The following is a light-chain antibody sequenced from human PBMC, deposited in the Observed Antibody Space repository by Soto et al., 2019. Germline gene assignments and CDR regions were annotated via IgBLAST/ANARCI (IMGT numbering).Light chain of an antibody. CDR2: DAS. CDR1: QSISSW. J-gene: IGKJ1*01. Sequence: DIQMTQSPSTLSASVGDRVTITCRASQSISSWLAWYQQKPGKAPKLLTYDASSLESGVPSRFSGSGSGTEFTLTISSLQPDDFATYYCQQYNSYSGTFGQGTKVDI. CDR3: QQYNSYSGT. V-gene: IGKV1-5*01.